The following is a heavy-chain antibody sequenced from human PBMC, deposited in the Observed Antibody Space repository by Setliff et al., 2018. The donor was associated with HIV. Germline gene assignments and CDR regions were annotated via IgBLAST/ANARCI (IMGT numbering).Heavy chain of an antibody. CDR3: ARAHFLVAMTRNWFDP. J-gene: IGHJ5*02. CDR2: INPKSGVA. D-gene: IGHD5-12*01. V-gene: IGHV1-2*06. Sequence: CKASGYTFTDFYIHWVRQAPGQGLEWIGRINPKSGVADYLKKFQGRVTMTTDTSTNTAHMELIRPRFDDTAVYYCARAHFLVAMTRNWFDPWGQGTLVTVSS. CDR1: GYTFTDFY.